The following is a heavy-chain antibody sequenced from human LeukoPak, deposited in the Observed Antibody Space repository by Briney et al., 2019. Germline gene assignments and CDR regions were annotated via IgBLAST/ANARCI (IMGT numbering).Heavy chain of an antibody. CDR1: GYTLTELS. CDR2: FDPEDGET. CDR3: ARMGGVLWFGEPNYFDY. D-gene: IGHD3-10*01. Sequence: ASVKVSCKVSGYTLTELSMHWVRQAPGKGLEWMGGFDPEDGETIYAQKFQGRVTMTRDTSTSTVYMELSSLRSEDTAVYYCARMGGVLWFGEPNYFDYWGQGTLVTVSS. V-gene: IGHV1-24*01. J-gene: IGHJ4*02.